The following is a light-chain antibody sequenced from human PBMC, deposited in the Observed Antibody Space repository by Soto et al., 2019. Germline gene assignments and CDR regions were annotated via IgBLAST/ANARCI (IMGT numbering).Light chain of an antibody. V-gene: IGKV1-9*01. Sequence: DIPLTQSPSFLSASVGDRVTITCRASQDISGFLGWYQQKPGRAPKLLIYGASSLQGGVPSRFSGSGSGTEFTLTISSLQPEDFATYYCQQLNDYPLTFGPGTKVDIK. CDR1: QDISGF. J-gene: IGKJ3*01. CDR3: QQLNDYPLT. CDR2: GAS.